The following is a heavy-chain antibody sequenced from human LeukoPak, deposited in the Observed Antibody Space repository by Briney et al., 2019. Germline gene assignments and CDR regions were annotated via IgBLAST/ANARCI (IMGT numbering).Heavy chain of an antibody. J-gene: IGHJ3*02. V-gene: IGHV3-30*03. CDR2: ISYDGSNK. CDR3: VRHVARAFDI. Sequence: GGSLRLSCAASGFTFSSYGMHWVRQAPGKGLEWVAVISYDGSNKYYADSVKGRFTISRDNSKNTLYLQMNSLRAEDTAVYSCVRHVARAFDIWGQGTKVTVSS. CDR1: GFTFSSYG.